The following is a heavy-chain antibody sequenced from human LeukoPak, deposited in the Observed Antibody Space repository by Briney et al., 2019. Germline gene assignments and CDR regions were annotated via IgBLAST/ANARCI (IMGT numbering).Heavy chain of an antibody. CDR3: ARQVVRVDYYYYYYMDV. J-gene: IGHJ6*03. D-gene: IGHD3-16*01. Sequence: PSETLSLTCAVYGGSFSGYYWSWIRQPPGKGLEWIGEINHSGSTNYNPSLKSRVTISVGTSKNQFSLKLSSVTAADTAVYYCARQVVRVDYYYYYYMDVWGKGTTVTVSS. V-gene: IGHV4-34*01. CDR2: INHSGST. CDR1: GGSFSGYY.